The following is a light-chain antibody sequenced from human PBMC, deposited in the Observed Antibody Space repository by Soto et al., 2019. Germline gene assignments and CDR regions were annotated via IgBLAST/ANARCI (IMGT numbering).Light chain of an antibody. CDR2: STD. CDR3: AAWDDSLNAVV. CDR1: TSNIGTNY. V-gene: IGLV1-47*02. Sequence: QSVLTQPPSASGTPGQRVTISCSGTTSNIGTNYVYWYQQLPGMAPKLVMYSTDRRPSGVPGRFSGSKSGTSAFLAITGLRSEDEANYYCAAWDDSLNAVVFGGGTKLTVL. J-gene: IGLJ2*01.